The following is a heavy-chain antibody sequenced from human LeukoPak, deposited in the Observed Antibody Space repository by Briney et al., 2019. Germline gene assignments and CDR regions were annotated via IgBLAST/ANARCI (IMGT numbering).Heavy chain of an antibody. Sequence: GGSLRLSCAASGLTFSSYAMHWVRQAPGKGLEYVSAISSNGGSTYYANSVKGRFTISRDNSKNTLYLQMGSLRAEDMAVYYCAREASVAAAGPRRPLDYWGQGTLVTVSS. D-gene: IGHD6-13*01. CDR2: ISSNGGST. J-gene: IGHJ4*02. CDR3: AREASVAAAGPRRPLDY. CDR1: GLTFSSYA. V-gene: IGHV3-64*01.